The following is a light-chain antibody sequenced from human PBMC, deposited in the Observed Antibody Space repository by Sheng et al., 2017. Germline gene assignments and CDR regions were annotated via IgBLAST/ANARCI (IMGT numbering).Light chain of an antibody. J-gene: IGKJ5*01. V-gene: IGKV3-20*01. CDR2: DAS. Sequence: EIVLTQSPATLSLSPGERATLSCRASQSVSSSLAWYQQKPGQAPRLLIYDASNRATGIPDRFSGSGSGTDFTLTISRLEPEDFAVYYCQQYGSSSITFGQGTRLEIK. CDR1: QSVSSS. CDR3: QQYGSSSIT.